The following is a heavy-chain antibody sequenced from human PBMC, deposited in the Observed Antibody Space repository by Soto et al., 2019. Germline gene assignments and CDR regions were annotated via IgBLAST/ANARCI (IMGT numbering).Heavy chain of an antibody. J-gene: IGHJ6*03. CDR3: ARIYGDYAAMHYYYYMDV. CDR2: IDWDDDK. CDR1: GFSLSTSGMC. Sequence: SGPTLVNPTQTLTLTCTFSGFSLSTSGMCVSWIRQPPGKALEWLARIDWDDDKYYSTSLKTRLTISKDTSKNQVALTMTNMDPVDTATYYCARIYGDYAAMHYYYYMDVWGKGTTVTVSS. V-gene: IGHV2-70*11. D-gene: IGHD4-17*01.